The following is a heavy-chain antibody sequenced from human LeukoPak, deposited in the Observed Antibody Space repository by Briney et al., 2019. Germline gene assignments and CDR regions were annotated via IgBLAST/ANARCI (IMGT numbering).Heavy chain of an antibody. CDR1: GFTLSNYG. V-gene: IGHV3-23*01. CDR2: ISDCGGRT. CDR3: RGVVIRVILVGFHKEANYFDS. J-gene: IGHJ4*02. Sequence: PGGSLRLSCAVSGFTLSNYGKSWVRQAPGQGMEWVAGISDCGGRTTYADSVKGRLSISRDNPMNTLYLQMNSRRAEDTAVYAKRGVVIRVILVGFHKEANYFDSWGQGALVTVSS. D-gene: IGHD2-21*01.